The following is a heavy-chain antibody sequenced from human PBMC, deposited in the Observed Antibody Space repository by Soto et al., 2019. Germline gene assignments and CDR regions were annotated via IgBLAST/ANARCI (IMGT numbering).Heavy chain of an antibody. J-gene: IGHJ4*01. D-gene: IGHD2-2*01. V-gene: IGHV1-18*01. CDR1: GYTFASYA. Sequence: QVQLVQSGAEVKKPGASVKGSCKASGYTFASYAIRWMRQAPGQGLAWMGWIIAYNGNTNSAQKHQGRVTMTTDTATGTAYRELRSLREDETAVYYCARDPPPPAYWGHGTLVNVSS. CDR2: IIAYNGNT. CDR3: ARDPPPPAY.